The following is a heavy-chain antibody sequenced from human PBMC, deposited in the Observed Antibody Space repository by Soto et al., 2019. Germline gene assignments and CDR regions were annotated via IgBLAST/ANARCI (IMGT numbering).Heavy chain of an antibody. J-gene: IGHJ6*02. Sequence: ASVKVSCKASGYTFTGYYMHWVRQAPGQGLEWMGWINPNSGGTNYAQKFQGWVTMTRDTSISTAYMELSRLRSDDTAVYYCAREQLVLGWYYYGMDVFGQGATVTVSS. V-gene: IGHV1-2*04. D-gene: IGHD6-6*01. CDR3: AREQLVLGWYYYGMDV. CDR1: GYTFTGYY. CDR2: INPNSGGT.